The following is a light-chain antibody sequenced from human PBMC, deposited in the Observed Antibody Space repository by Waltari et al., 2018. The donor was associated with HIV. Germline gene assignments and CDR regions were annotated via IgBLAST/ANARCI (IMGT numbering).Light chain of an antibody. Sequence: EVVLTQSPATLSLSLGERATLPCQASQTVSSYLSWYHQKPGQAPRLLIYDASNRATGIPARFSGSGSGTDFTLTISSLEPEDFAVYYCQQRSNWPPAFGGGTKVEIK. CDR3: QQRSNWPPA. CDR2: DAS. CDR1: QTVSSY. V-gene: IGKV3-11*01. J-gene: IGKJ4*01.